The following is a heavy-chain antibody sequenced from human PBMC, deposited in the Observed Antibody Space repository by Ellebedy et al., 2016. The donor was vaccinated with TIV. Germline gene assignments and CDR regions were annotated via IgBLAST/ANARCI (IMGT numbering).Heavy chain of an antibody. V-gene: IGHV4-39*01. CDR2: IYYSGST. CDR3: ARTKGFDAFDI. J-gene: IGHJ3*02. CDR1: DGSISSNDYY. Sequence: SETLSLTCTVSDGSISSNDYYWGWIRQPPGRGLEWAGSIYYSGSTYYNPSLKSRVTISVDTSKNQFSLKLSSVTAADTAVYYCARTKGFDAFDIWGQGTMVTGSS.